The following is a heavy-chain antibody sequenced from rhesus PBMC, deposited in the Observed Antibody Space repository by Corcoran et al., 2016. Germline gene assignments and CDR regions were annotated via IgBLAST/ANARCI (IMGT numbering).Heavy chain of an antibody. V-gene: IGHV4-160*01. Sequence: QVQLQQWGEGLVKPSETRSLTCAVYGGSVSGYWWGWIRQPPGKGLGWIGRIRSGGRTNYNPSLKSRVTISIDTSKNQFSLKLSSVTAADTAVYYCARLNGSSYGRYFDIWGPGTPITISS. CDR3: ARLNGSSYGRYFDI. CDR2: IRSGGRT. J-gene: IGHJ2*01. CDR1: GGSVSGYW. D-gene: IGHD4-29*01.